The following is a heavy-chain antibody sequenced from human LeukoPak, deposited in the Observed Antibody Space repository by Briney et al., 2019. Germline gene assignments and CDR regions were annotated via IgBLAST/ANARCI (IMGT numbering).Heavy chain of an antibody. Sequence: GGSLRLSCAASGFTFSRYAMSWVRQAPGKGLEWVSAISGSGGSTYYADSVKGRFTISRDNSKNTLYLQMNSLRAEDTAVYYCAKGTGYSSGWYDYWGQGTLVTVSS. D-gene: IGHD6-19*01. J-gene: IGHJ4*02. V-gene: IGHV3-23*01. CDR1: GFTFSRYA. CDR3: AKGTGYSSGWYDY. CDR2: ISGSGGST.